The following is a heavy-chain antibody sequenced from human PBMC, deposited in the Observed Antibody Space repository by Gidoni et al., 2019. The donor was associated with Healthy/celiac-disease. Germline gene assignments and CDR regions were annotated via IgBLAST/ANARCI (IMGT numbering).Heavy chain of an antibody. CDR3: AGTNKGATTHADYYYYYGMDV. CDR2: ISGSGGST. V-gene: IGHV3-23*01. Sequence: EVQLLASGGGLVQPGGSLRLSCAASGFTFSSSAMSWVRQAPGKGMEWVSAISGSGGSTYYADSVKGRFTISRDNSKNTLYLQMNSLRAEDTAVYYCAGTNKGATTHADYYYYYGMDVWGQGTTVTVSS. J-gene: IGHJ6*02. D-gene: IGHD1-26*01. CDR1: GFTFSSSA.